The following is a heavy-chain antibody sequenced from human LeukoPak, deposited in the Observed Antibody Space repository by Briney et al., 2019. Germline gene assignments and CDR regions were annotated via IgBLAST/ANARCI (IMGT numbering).Heavy chain of an antibody. CDR2: IRAGGATR. Sequence: AGGSLRLSCSASGFTFSSAWMSWVRQAPGKGLEWVGRIRAGGATRDYAASVKVRFIISRDDSKNTLYLQMNSLKIEDTAVYWCVADTPVPLAQIDNWGQGIPVTVSS. D-gene: IGHD2-2*01. CDR1: GFTFSSAW. CDR3: VADTPVPLAQIDN. J-gene: IGHJ4*02. V-gene: IGHV3-15*05.